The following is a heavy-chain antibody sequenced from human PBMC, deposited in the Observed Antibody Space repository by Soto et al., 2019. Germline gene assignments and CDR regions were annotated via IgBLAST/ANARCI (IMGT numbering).Heavy chain of an antibody. CDR3: ARESGVGERLLQRQSTYYYYYYGMDV. CDR2: IKQDGSEK. CDR1: GFTFSSYW. D-gene: IGHD2-21*01. Sequence: GGSLRLSCAASGFTFSSYWMSWVRQAPGKGLEWVANIKQDGSEKYYVDSVKGRFTISRDNAKNSLYLQMNSLRAEDTAVYYCARESGVGERLLQRQSTYYYYYYGMDVWGQGTTVTASS. J-gene: IGHJ6*02. V-gene: IGHV3-7*05.